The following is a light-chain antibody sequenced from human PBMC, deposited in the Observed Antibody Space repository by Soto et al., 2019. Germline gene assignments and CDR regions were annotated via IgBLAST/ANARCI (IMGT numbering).Light chain of an antibody. Sequence: EIVLTQSPATLSLSPGERATLSCRASQSVSKYLAWYQQRPGQAPRLLIFDVSYRATGTPARFSGSGSGTDFTLTISSLEPEDFAVYYCRQRTNWQLTFGGGTRVEIK. CDR2: DVS. CDR1: QSVSKY. V-gene: IGKV3-11*01. CDR3: RQRTNWQLT. J-gene: IGKJ4*01.